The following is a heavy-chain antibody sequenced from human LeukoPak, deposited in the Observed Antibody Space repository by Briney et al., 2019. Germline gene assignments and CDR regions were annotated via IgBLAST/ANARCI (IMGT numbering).Heavy chain of an antibody. CDR3: AGHPPSQLVNWYFDL. V-gene: IGHV4-59*08. CDR1: GGSISSYY. D-gene: IGHD6-13*01. CDR2: IYYTGTT. J-gene: IGHJ2*01. Sequence: SETLSLTCTVSGGSISSYYWSWIRQPPEKGLEWIGYIYYTGTTNYNPSLKGRVAISLATSKNQFSLKLSSVTAADTAVYYCAGHPPSQLVNWYFDLWGRGTLVTVSS.